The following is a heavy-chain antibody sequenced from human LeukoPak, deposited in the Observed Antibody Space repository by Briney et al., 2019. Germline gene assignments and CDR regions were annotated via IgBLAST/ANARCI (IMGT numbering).Heavy chain of an antibody. CDR2: ISWNSGSI. D-gene: IGHD3-10*01. J-gene: IGHJ3*02. V-gene: IGHV3-9*01. Sequence: PGGSLRVSCAASGFTFDDYAMHWVRQAPGKGLEWVSGISWNSGSIGYADSVKGRFTISRDNAKNSLYLQMNSLRAEDTALYYCAKEAMVRHSDAFDIWGQGTMVTVSS. CDR1: GFTFDDYA. CDR3: AKEAMVRHSDAFDI.